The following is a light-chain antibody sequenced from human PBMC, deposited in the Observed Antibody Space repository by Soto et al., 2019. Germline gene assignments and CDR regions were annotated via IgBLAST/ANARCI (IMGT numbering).Light chain of an antibody. CDR2: KAS. J-gene: IGKJ1*01. V-gene: IGKV1-5*03. CDR3: QQYERYST. Sequence: EIQVTQCPSTLSASVGDRVTITCRASQSISSWLAWYQQKPGKAPKLLIYKASSLESGVPSRFSGSGYGTEFTLTISGLQPEDSATYYCQQYERYSTFGQGTKVDIK. CDR1: QSISSW.